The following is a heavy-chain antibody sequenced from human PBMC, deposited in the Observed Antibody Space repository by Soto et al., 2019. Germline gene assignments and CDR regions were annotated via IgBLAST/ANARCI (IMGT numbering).Heavy chain of an antibody. CDR1: GGSISSYY. Sequence: QVQLQESGPGLVKPSETLSLTCTVSGGSISSYYWSWIRQPPGKGLEWIGYIYYSGSTNYNPSLKSRVTISVDTSKNPFSLKLSSVTAADTAVYYCARGVRVVAATLYFDYWGQGTLVTVSS. V-gene: IGHV4-59*01. J-gene: IGHJ4*02. D-gene: IGHD2-15*01. CDR3: ARGVRVVAATLYFDY. CDR2: IYYSGST.